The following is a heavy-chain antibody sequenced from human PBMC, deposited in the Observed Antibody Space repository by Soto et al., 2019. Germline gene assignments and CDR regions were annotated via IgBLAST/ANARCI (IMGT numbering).Heavy chain of an antibody. J-gene: IGHJ5*02. CDR2: INHSGST. D-gene: IGHD2-15*01. CDR3: ARRKHIVVVVAASTNWFDP. Sequence: QVQLQQWGAGLLKPSETLSLTCAVYGGSFSGYYWSWIRQPPGKGLEWIGEINHSGSTNYNPSLKSRVTISADTSKNQFSLKLSSVTAADTAVYYCARRKHIVVVVAASTNWFDPWGQGTLVTVSS. V-gene: IGHV4-34*01. CDR1: GGSFSGYY.